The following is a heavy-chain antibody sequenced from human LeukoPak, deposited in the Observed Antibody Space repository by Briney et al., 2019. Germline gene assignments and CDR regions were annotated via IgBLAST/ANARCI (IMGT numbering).Heavy chain of an antibody. CDR1: GLTFSGYD. D-gene: IGHD6-19*01. J-gene: IGHJ6*02. CDR2: IGTTGDT. V-gene: IGHV3-13*04. Sequence: GGSLRLSCAVSGLTFSGYDMFWVRQATGKGLEWVSGIGTTGDTYYAGSVKGRFTISRENARNSLYLQMNSLIAGDTAVYYCARSTIAVAYGMDVWGQGTTVTVSS. CDR3: ARSTIAVAYGMDV.